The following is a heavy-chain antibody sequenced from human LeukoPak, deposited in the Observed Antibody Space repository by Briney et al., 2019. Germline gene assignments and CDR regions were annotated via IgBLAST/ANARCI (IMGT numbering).Heavy chain of an antibody. CDR3: APTSVSYFDY. J-gene: IGHJ4*02. CDR1: GYTFTGYY. CDR2: INPNSGDT. D-gene: IGHD2-2*01. Sequence: ASVKVSCKTSGYTFTGYYTHWVRQAPGQGLEWMGWINPNSGDTNYAQKFQGRVSMTRDTSISTAYMELSGLRSDDTAVYYCAPTSVSYFDYWGQGTLVTVPS. V-gene: IGHV1-2*02.